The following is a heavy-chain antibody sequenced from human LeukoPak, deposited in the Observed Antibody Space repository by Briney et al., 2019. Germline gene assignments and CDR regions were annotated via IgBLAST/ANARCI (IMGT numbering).Heavy chain of an antibody. D-gene: IGHD3-22*01. CDR2: VYYSGRT. CDR3: VREASTSYYDSSGYYRQTETFDV. J-gene: IGHJ3*01. V-gene: IGHV4-61*08. CDR1: GASVSSDEYY. Sequence: SKTLSLTCTVSGASVSSDEYYWHWIRKSPGKGLEWIGFVYYSGRTKYNPSLKSRVTISIDKSKNQVSLKLASVTAADTAMYFCVREASTSYYDSSGYYRQTETFDVWGQGTMVVVSS.